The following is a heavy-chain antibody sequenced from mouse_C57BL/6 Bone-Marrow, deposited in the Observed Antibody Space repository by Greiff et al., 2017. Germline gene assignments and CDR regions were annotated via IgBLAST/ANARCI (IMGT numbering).Heavy chain of an antibody. CDR3: TRWRVAY. CDR2: IDPETGGT. J-gene: IGHJ3*01. V-gene: IGHV1-15*01. Sequence: VQLQESGAELVRPGASVTLSCKASGYTFTDYEMHWVKQTPVHGLEWIGAIDPETGGTAYNQKFKGKAILTADKSSSTAYMELRSLTSEDSAGYYCTRWRVAYWGQGTLVTVSA. CDR1: GYTFTDYE.